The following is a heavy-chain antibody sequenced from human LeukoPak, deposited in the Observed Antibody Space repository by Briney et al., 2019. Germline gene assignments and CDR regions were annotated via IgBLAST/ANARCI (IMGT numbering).Heavy chain of an antibody. CDR2: FDPEDGET. CDR1: GYTLTELS. V-gene: IGHV1-24*01. CDR3: ARDLEGIAAPRSPKNAFDI. J-gene: IGHJ3*02. D-gene: IGHD6-13*01. Sequence: ASVKVSCKVSGYTLTELSMHWVRQAPGKGLEWMGGFDPEDGETIYAQKFQGRVTMTEDTSTDTAYMELRSLRSDDTAVYYCARDLEGIAAPRSPKNAFDIWGQGTMVTVSS.